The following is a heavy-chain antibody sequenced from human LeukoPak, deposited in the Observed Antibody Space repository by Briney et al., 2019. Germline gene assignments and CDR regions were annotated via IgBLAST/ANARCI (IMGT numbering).Heavy chain of an antibody. V-gene: IGHV4-4*07. CDR1: GGSISSYY. Sequence: SETLSLTCTVSGGSISSYYWSWLRQPAGKGLEWIGRIYTSGSTNYNPSLKSRVTMSVDTSKNQFSLKLSSVTAADTAVYYCAREDYYDSSGYFGWFDPWGQGTLVTVSS. D-gene: IGHD3-22*01. CDR2: IYTSGST. CDR3: AREDYYDSSGYFGWFDP. J-gene: IGHJ5*02.